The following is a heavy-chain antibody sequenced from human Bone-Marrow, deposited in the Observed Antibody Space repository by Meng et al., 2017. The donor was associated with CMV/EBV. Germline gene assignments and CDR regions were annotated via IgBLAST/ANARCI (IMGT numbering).Heavy chain of an antibody. V-gene: IGHV3-48*04. Sequence: GGSLRLSCAASGFTFSYYSMNWVRQAPGKGLQWVSYINSLSSPIYYTDSVKGRFTISRDNAKNSLYLQMNSLRAEDTAVYYCASHYYYYGMDVWGQGTTVTVSS. J-gene: IGHJ6*02. CDR2: INSLSSPI. CDR1: GFTFSYYS. CDR3: ASHYYYYGMDV.